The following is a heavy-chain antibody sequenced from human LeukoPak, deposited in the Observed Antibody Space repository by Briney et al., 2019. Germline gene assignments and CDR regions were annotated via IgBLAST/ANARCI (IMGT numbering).Heavy chain of an antibody. V-gene: IGHV1-69*04. D-gene: IGHD1-26*01. J-gene: IGHJ3*02. Sequence: SVKVSCKASGGTFSSYAISWVRQAPGQGLEWMGRIIPILGIANYAQKFQGRVTITADKSTSTAYMELSSLRSEDTAVYYCARAPVGANAFDIWGQGTMVTVS. CDR1: GGTFSSYA. CDR2: IIPILGIA. CDR3: ARAPVGANAFDI.